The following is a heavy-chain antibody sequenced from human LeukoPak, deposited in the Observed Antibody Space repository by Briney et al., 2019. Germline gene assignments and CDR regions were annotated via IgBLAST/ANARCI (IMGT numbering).Heavy chain of an antibody. V-gene: IGHV3-33*08. J-gene: IGHJ4*02. Sequence: PGGSLRLSCAASGFTFSSYGMHWVRQAPGKGLEWVAVIWYDGSNKYYADSVKGRFTISRDNSKNTLYLQMNSLRAEDTAVYYCARGGYSYGYSPTYYFDYWGQGTLVTVSS. CDR3: ARGGYSYGYSPTYYFDY. CDR2: IWYDGSNK. D-gene: IGHD5-18*01. CDR1: GFTFSSYG.